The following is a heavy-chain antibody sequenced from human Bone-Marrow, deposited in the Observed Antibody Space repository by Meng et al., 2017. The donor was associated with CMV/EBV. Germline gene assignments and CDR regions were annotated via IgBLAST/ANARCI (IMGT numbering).Heavy chain of an antibody. CDR3: ARAGYDFWSGPVDY. D-gene: IGHD3-3*01. CDR2: IKQDGSEK. CDR1: GFIFSSYD. V-gene: IGHV3-7*01. J-gene: IGHJ4*02. Sequence: GGSLRLSCAGSGFIFSSYDMSWVRQAPGKGLEWVANIKQDGSEKYYVDSVKGRFTISRDNAKNSLYLQMNSLRAGDTAVYYCARAGYDFWSGPVDYWGQGTLVTVSS.